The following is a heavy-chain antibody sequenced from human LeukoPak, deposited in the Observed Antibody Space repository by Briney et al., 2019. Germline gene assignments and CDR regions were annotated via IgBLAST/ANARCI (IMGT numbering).Heavy chain of an antibody. CDR2: IYYSGST. J-gene: IGHJ4*02. CDR3: ARQCLPGGDCYSYPYFDY. Sequence: SETLSLTCTVSGGSISSSSYYWGWIRQPPGKGLEWIGSIYYSGSTYYNPSLKSRVTISVDTSKNQFSLKLSSVTAADTAMYYCARQCLPGGDCYSYPYFDYWGQGTLVTVSS. CDR1: GGSISSSSYY. D-gene: IGHD2-21*02. V-gene: IGHV4-39*07.